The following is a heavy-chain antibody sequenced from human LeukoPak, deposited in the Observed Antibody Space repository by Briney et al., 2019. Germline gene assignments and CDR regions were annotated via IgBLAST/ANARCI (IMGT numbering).Heavy chain of an antibody. CDR3: ARLGYTSGLDY. J-gene: IGHJ4*02. V-gene: IGHV4-39*01. D-gene: IGHD6-19*01. Sequence: PSETLSLTCTVSGGSISSSSYYWGWVRQPPGKGLDWIGSIYYGGSTYYNPSLKSRVTISVDTSKNQFSLRLSSVTAADTAVYYCARLGYTSGLDYWGQGTLVTVS. CDR2: IYYGGST. CDR1: GGSISSSSYY.